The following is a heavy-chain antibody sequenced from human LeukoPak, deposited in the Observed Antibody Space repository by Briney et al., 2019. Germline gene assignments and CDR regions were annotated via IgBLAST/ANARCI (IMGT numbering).Heavy chain of an antibody. J-gene: IGHJ4*02. CDR1: GFTFSGYS. CDR3: AKDYNAAGSGLLFDY. D-gene: IGHD3-10*01. CDR2: INSNSRYK. V-gene: IGHV3-21*04. Sequence: GGSLRLSCAASGFTFSGYSMNWVRQAPGKGLEWVSSINSNSRYKYYADSVKGRFTISRDNSKNTLYLQMNSLRTEDTALYYCAKDYNAAGSGLLFDYWGQGTLVTVSS.